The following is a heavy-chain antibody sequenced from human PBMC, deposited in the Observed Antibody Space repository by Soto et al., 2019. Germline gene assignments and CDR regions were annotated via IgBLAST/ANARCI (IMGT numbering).Heavy chain of an antibody. D-gene: IGHD5-18*01. Sequence: PSETLSLTCTVSGGSISSGDYYWSWIRQHPGKGLEWIGYIYYSGSTYYNPSLKSRVTISVDTSKNQFSLKLSSVTAADTAVYYCARARAMVPDFDYWGQGTLVTVSS. CDR2: IYYSGST. CDR3: ARARAMVPDFDY. V-gene: IGHV4-31*03. J-gene: IGHJ4*02. CDR1: GGSISSGDYY.